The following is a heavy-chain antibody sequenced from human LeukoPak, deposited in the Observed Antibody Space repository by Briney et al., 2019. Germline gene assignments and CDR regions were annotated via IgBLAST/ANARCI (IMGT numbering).Heavy chain of an antibody. D-gene: IGHD2-8*02. J-gene: IGHJ1*01. CDR2: INHSGST. V-gene: IGHV4-34*01. CDR1: GGSFSGYY. Sequence: SETLSLTCAVYGGSFSGYYWSWIRQPPGKGLEWIGEINHSGSTNYNPSLKSRVTILVDTSKKQFSLNLSSVTAADTAVYYCAKYDTGGPALNYWGPGTIVIVSS. CDR3: AKYDTGGPALNY.